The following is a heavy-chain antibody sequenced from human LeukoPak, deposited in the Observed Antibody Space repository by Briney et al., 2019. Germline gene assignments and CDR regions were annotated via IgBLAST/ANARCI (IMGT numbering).Heavy chain of an antibody. D-gene: IGHD3-10*02. CDR1: GFTINSHG. CDR3: AKWVLFGKD. J-gene: IGHJ4*02. CDR2: ISGSGGTT. Sequence: GGSLRLSCAASGFTINSHGISWVRHTPGKGLEWVSGISGSGGTTYYADSVKGRFTISRDNSKNTLYLQMNSLRAEDTAVYYCAKWVLFGKDWGQGTLVTVSS. V-gene: IGHV3-23*01.